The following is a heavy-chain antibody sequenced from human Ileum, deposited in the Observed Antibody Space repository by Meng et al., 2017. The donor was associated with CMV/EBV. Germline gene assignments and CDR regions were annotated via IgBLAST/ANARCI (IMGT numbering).Heavy chain of an antibody. V-gene: IGHV4-4*07. CDR3: ARDTGTTGTGSLFDY. CDR2: IHTTDST. J-gene: IGHJ4*02. CDR1: GGSIGSYY. Sequence: QVQLQGSGPGLVKSSATLSLTCTGSGGSIGSYYWNWIRQPDGKGLEWIGRIHTTDSTNYNPSFKSRVTISVDTSKNQFSLKLTSMTAADTAVYYCARDTGTTGTGSLFDYWGQGILVTVSS. D-gene: IGHD1-1*01.